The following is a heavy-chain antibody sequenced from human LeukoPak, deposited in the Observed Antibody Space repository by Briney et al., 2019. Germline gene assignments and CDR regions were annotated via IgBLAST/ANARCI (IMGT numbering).Heavy chain of an antibody. CDR2: ISSGGGST. V-gene: IGHV3-23*01. Sequence: TGGSLRLSCAASGFTFSSYAMTWVRQAPGKGLEWVSGISSGGGSTYYADSMKGRFTISRDNSENTLYLQMNSPRAEDTAVYYCAKVLSSGGHWFDYWGQGSLVTVSS. CDR3: AKVLSSGGHWFDY. J-gene: IGHJ4*02. CDR1: GFTFSSYA. D-gene: IGHD6-19*01.